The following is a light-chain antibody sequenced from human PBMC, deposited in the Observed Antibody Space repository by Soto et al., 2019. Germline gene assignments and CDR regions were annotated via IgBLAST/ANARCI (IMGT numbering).Light chain of an antibody. CDR1: QSVNEN. J-gene: IGKJ5*01. CDR2: DAF. V-gene: IGKV3-11*01. CDR3: QHRRVWPVS. Sequence: EIVLTQSPVTLSLSPGERATLSFSASQSVNENLFWDQQKSGQPPRLLIYDAFTRATGIPARFSGSGSGTDFTLTITSLEPEDFAVYYCQHRRVWPVSFGQGTRLE.